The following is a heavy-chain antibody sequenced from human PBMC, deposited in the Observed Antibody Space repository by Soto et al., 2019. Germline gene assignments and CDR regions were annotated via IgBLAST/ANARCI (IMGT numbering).Heavy chain of an antibody. D-gene: IGHD1-26*01. Sequence: QLQLQESGPGLVKPSETLSLTCSVSGGSITSRSYYWGWIRQPPGKGLEWIGNLYYSGSSYYNPSLNSRVTISLDASKNQFSLKVSSVTAADTAVYYCARPLYSGSFGAFDIWGQGTTVTVSS. V-gene: IGHV4-39*01. CDR2: LYYSGSS. CDR3: ARPLYSGSFGAFDI. CDR1: GGSITSRSYY. J-gene: IGHJ3*02.